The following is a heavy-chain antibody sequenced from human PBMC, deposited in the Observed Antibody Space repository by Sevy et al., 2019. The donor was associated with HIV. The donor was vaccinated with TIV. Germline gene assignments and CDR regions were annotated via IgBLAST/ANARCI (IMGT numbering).Heavy chain of an antibody. CDR3: AGRVVGEDLWFGAGWFDP. CDR2: IYYSGST. CDR1: GGSISSSSYY. Sequence: SETLSLTCTVSGGSISSSSYYWGWIRQPPGKGLEWIGSIYYSGSTYYNPSLKSRVTISVDTSKNQFSLKLSSETAAETAVYYCAGRVVGEDLWFGAGWFDPWGQGTLVTVSS. J-gene: IGHJ5*02. D-gene: IGHD3-10*01. V-gene: IGHV4-39*01.